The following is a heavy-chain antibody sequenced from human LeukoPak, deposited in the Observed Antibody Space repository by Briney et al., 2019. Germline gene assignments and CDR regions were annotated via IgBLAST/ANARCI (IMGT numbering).Heavy chain of an antibody. CDR3: ARELLWFGELLETDAFDI. J-gene: IGHJ3*02. CDR1: GFTFSSYS. Sequence: PGGSLRLSCAASGFTFSSYSMNWVRQAPGKGLEWVSSISSSSSYIYYADSVKGRFTISRDNAKNSLYLQMNSLRAGDTAVYYCARELLWFGELLETDAFDIWGQGTMVTVSS. D-gene: IGHD3-10*01. V-gene: IGHV3-21*01. CDR2: ISSSSSYI.